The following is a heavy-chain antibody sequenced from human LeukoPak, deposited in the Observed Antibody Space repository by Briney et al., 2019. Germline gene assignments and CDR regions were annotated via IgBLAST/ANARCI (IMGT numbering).Heavy chain of an antibody. V-gene: IGHV3-7*01. D-gene: IGHD6-19*01. Sequence: PGGSLRPSCAASGLTFRTYAMSWVRQAPGKGLEWVAIIKQDGSEKYYVDSVKGRFTISRDNAKNSLYLQMNSLRAEDTAVYYCARGASVVAGNDNAFDIWGQGTMVTVSS. CDR2: IKQDGSEK. CDR1: GLTFRTYA. CDR3: ARGASVVAGNDNAFDI. J-gene: IGHJ3*02.